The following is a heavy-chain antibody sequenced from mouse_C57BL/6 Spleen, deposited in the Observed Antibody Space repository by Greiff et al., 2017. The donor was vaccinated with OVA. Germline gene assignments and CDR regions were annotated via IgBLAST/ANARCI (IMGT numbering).Heavy chain of an antibody. CDR3: TWDSSGYFAY. Sequence: QVQLQQSGAELVRPGASVTLSCKASGYTFTDYEMHWVKQTPVHGLEWIGAIDPETGGTAYNQKFRGKAILTADKSSSTAYMGLRSLTSEDSAVYYCTWDSSGYFAYWGQGTLVTVSA. CDR2: IDPETGGT. V-gene: IGHV1-15*01. CDR1: GYTFTDYE. D-gene: IGHD3-2*02. J-gene: IGHJ3*01.